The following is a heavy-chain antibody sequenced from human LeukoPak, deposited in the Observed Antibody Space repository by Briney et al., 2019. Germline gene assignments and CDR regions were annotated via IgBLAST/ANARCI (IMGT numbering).Heavy chain of an antibody. V-gene: IGHV1-69*05. CDR2: IIAIFGTA. D-gene: IGHD3-22*01. CDR3: ARASGYDGSGYQSPTLGY. Sequence: SVKVSCKASGGTFSSYAISWVRQAPGQGLEWMGRIIAIFGTANYAQKFQGRVTITTDESTSTAYMELSSLRSEDTAVYYCARASGYDGSGYQSPTLGYWGQGTLVTVSS. CDR1: GGTFSSYA. J-gene: IGHJ4*02.